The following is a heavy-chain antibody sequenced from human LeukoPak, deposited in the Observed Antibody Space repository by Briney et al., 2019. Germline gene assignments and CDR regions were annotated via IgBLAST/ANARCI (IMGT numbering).Heavy chain of an antibody. V-gene: IGHV3-9*01. J-gene: IGHJ4*02. D-gene: IGHD3-10*01. CDR2: ISWNSGSI. CDR3: AKDIDGSGAYYFDY. CDR1: GFTFDDYA. Sequence: PGGSLRLSCAASGFTFDDYAMHWVRQAPGKGLEWVSGISWNSGSIGYADSVKGRFTISRDNAKNSLYLQMNSLRAEDTALYYCAKDIDGSGAYYFDYWGQGTLVTVSS.